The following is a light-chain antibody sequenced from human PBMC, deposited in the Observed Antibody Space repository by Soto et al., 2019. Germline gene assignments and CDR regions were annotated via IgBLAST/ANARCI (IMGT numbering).Light chain of an antibody. Sequence: EIVLTQSPATLSLSPGDTATLSCRASQSVTSYLAWYQHRPGQAPRLLIYDASSRAPDIPDRFSGSGYGTDFTLTISGLEPEDFEVYYCQHRSNWPPIFSLGPGTKVDIK. J-gene: IGKJ3*01. V-gene: IGKV3-11*01. CDR3: QHRSNWPPIFS. CDR1: QSVTSY. CDR2: DAS.